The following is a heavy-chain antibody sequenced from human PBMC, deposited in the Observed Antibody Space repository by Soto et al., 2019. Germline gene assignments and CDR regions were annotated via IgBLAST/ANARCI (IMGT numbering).Heavy chain of an antibody. J-gene: IGHJ5*02. Sequence: QVQLQQWGAGLLKPSETLSLTCAVYGGSFSGYYWSWIRQPPGKGLEWIGEINHSGSTNYNPSLKSGVTISVDTSKNQFSLKLSSVTAADTAVYYCARGFGSQNWFDPWGQGTLVTVSS. CDR1: GGSFSGYY. D-gene: IGHD3-10*01. CDR2: INHSGST. V-gene: IGHV4-34*01. CDR3: ARGFGSQNWFDP.